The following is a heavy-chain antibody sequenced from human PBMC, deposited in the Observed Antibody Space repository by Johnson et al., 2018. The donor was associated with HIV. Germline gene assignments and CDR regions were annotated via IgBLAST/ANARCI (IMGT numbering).Heavy chain of an antibody. D-gene: IGHD6-13*01. CDR1: GFTFSSYA. Sequence: VQLVESGGGLVQPGGSLRLSCAASGFTFSSYAMHWVRQAPGKGLEYVSAISSNGGSTYYANSVKGRFTISRDNSKNTLYLQMGSLRAEDMAVYYCATRQQLVPGAFDIWGQGTMVTVSS. J-gene: IGHJ3*02. V-gene: IGHV3-64*01. CDR2: ISSNGGST. CDR3: ATRQQLVPGAFDI.